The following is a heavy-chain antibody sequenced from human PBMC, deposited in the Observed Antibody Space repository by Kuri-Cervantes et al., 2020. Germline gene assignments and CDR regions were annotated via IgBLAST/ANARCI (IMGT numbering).Heavy chain of an antibody. Sequence: ASVKVSCKASGYTFTSYGISWVRQAPGQGLEWMGWISAYNGNTNYAQKLLGRVTMTTDTSTSTAYMELSSLRSEDTAVYYCARERDYDFWSGYLDTQPGFFDYWGQGTLVTVSS. V-gene: IGHV1-18*01. J-gene: IGHJ4*03. CDR1: GYTFTSYG. D-gene: IGHD3-3*01. CDR3: ARERDYDFWSGYLDTQPGFFDY. CDR2: ISAYNGNT.